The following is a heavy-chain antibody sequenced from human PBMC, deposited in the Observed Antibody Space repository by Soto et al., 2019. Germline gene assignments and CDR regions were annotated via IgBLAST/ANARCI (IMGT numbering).Heavy chain of an antibody. CDR3: AKDFDRDVTIFGGIRTSYHYNYGMDV. V-gene: IGHV3-30*18. D-gene: IGHD3-3*01. CDR2: ISYDGSNI. CDR1: GFTFSSYG. J-gene: IGHJ6*02. Sequence: PGGSLRLSCAASGFTFSSYGMHWVRQAPGKGLEWVAVISYDGSNIYYADSVNGRFTISRDNSKNTLYVQMNSLRAEDTAVYYCAKDFDRDVTIFGGIRTSYHYNYGMDVWGQGTTVTVSS.